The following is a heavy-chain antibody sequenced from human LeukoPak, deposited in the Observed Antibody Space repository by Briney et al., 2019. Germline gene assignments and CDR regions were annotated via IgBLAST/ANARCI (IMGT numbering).Heavy chain of an antibody. V-gene: IGHV3-23*01. Sequence: GGSLRLSCAASGFTFSSYAMSWVRQAPGKGLEWVSAISGSGGSTYYADSVKGRFTISRDNSKNTLYLQMNSLRAEDTAVYYCAKDRGSLTTVTTYGFDYWGQGTLVTVSS. CDR2: ISGSGGST. CDR3: AKDRGSLTTVTTYGFDY. CDR1: GFTFSSYA. D-gene: IGHD4-17*01. J-gene: IGHJ4*02.